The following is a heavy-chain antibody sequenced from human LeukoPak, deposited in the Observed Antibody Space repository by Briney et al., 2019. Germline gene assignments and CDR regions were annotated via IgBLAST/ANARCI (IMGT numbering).Heavy chain of an antibody. CDR2: INHSGST. CDR3: ARSHYYDSSGYLSPRYFDY. D-gene: IGHD3-22*01. V-gene: IGHV4-34*01. J-gene: IGHJ4*02. CDR1: GGSFSGYY. Sequence: PSETLSLTCAVYGGSFSGYYWSWIRQPPGKGLEWIGEINHSGSTNYNPSHTSRVTISVATSKNQFSLKLSSVTAADTAVYYCARSHYYDSSGYLSPRYFDYWGQGTLVTVSS.